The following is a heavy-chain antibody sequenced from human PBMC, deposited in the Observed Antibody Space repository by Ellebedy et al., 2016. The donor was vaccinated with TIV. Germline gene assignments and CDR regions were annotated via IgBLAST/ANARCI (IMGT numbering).Heavy chain of an antibody. D-gene: IGHD1-26*01. Sequence: GGSLRFSCQGSEYSFTNDWIGWVRQMPGKGLEWMGIIYPGDSDTRYSPSFQGQVTISADKSISTAYLQWSSLKASDTAMYYCARLRGAAFDIWGQGTMVTVSS. CDR3: ARLRGAAFDI. CDR2: IYPGDSDT. J-gene: IGHJ3*02. CDR1: EYSFTNDW. V-gene: IGHV5-51*01.